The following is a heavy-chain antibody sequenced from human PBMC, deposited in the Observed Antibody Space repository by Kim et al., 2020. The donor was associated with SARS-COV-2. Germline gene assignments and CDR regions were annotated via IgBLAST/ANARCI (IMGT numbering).Heavy chain of an antibody. D-gene: IGHD3-3*01. CDR3: ARNYYDFWSGIPGAFDI. Sequence: LQGRVTMTTDTSTSTAYMELRSLRSDDTAVYYCARNYYDFWSGIPGAFDIWGQGTMVTVSS. V-gene: IGHV1-18*01. J-gene: IGHJ3*02.